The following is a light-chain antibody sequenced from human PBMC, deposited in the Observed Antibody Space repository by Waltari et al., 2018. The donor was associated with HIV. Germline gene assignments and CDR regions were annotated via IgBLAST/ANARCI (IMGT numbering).Light chain of an antibody. J-gene: IGLJ3*02. CDR2: GNN. CDR3: QSYDSSLSGWV. Sequence: QSVLTQPPSVSGAPGQRVTISCTGSSSHIRAGNAVHGYQQLPDTAPTLVIYGNNNRPSGVPDRFSGSKSGTSASLAITGLQAKDEADYYCQSYDSSLSGWVFGGGTKLTVL. V-gene: IGLV1-40*01. CDR1: SSHIRAGNA.